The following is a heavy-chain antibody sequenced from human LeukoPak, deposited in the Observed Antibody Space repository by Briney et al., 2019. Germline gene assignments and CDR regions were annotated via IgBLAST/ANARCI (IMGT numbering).Heavy chain of an antibody. CDR3: AKVMWELLDYFDY. CDR1: GFTFSRNA. J-gene: IGHJ4*02. Sequence: PGGSLRLSCAASGFTFSRNAMSWVRQAPGKGLEWVSAISGSGDSTYYADSVKGRFTISRDSSKNTLYLQMNSLRAEDTAVYYCAKVMWELLDYFDYWGQGTLVTVSS. V-gene: IGHV3-23*01. D-gene: IGHD1-26*01. CDR2: ISGSGDST.